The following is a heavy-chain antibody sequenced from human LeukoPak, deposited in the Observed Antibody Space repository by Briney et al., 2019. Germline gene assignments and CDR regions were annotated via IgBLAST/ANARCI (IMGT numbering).Heavy chain of an antibody. Sequence: SETLSLTCAVSGYSISSGCYWAWMRPPPGKGLEWIGSVYHTGSTHYNTSLKSRVTVSVDTSKNQFSLKLTYVTAADTAVYYCAREGNSLNWFDPWGQGTLVTVSS. CDR3: AREGNSLNWFDP. CDR1: GYSISSGCY. CDR2: VYHTGST. J-gene: IGHJ5*02. D-gene: IGHD2/OR15-2a*01. V-gene: IGHV4-38-2*02.